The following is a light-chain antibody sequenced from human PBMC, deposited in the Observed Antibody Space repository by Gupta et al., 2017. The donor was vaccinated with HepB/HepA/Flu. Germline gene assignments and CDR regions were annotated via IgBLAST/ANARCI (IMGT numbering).Light chain of an antibody. CDR2: QNS. J-gene: IGLJ2*01. V-gene: IGLV3-1*01. CDR3: QAWDSSTVV. Sequence: SYELTLPPPVSVSRGPRASITCSGAEWENNYACWYQQNPDQSPVLVNDQNSKRPSGIPERFSGYNAGNTATLTISGTQAMDDADYYCQAWDSSTVVFGGGTKLTVL. CDR1: EWENNY.